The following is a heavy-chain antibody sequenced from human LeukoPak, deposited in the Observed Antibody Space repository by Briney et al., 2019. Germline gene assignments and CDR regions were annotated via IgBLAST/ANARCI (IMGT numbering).Heavy chain of an antibody. V-gene: IGHV3-74*01. CDR3: AKDSSGEWFDP. CDR2: INSDGSST. J-gene: IGHJ5*02. D-gene: IGHD3-16*01. Sequence: GGSLRLSCAASGFTFSSYWMHWVRQAPGKGLVWVSRINSDGSSTSYADSVKGRFTISRDNAKNTLYLQMNSLRAEDTAVYYCAKDSSGEWFDPWGQGTLVTVSS. CDR1: GFTFSSYW.